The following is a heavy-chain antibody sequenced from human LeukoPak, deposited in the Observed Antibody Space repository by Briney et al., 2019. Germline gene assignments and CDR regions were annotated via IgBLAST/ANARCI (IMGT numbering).Heavy chain of an antibody. V-gene: IGHV3-7*01. CDR3: VNLGYSD. CDR1: GFSFSAAW. Sequence: GGSLRLSCEASGFSFSAAWMTWVRQAPGKGLEWVATIMNDGSDKYYVDSVKGRFTLSRDNAKNSVYLQMNSLRVGDTAVYYCVNLGYSDGGQGTLVTVSS. J-gene: IGHJ4*02. D-gene: IGHD5-12*01. CDR2: IMNDGSDK.